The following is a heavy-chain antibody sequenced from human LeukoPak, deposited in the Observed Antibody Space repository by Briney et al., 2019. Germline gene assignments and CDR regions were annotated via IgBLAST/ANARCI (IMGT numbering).Heavy chain of an antibody. Sequence: LRLSCAASGFTFSSYSMNWIRQHPGKGLEWIGYIYYSGSTYYNPSLKSRVTISVDTSKNQFSLKLSSVTAADTAVYYCARDSSTRSYYYYGMDVWGQGTTVTVSS. V-gene: IGHV4-31*02. CDR2: IYYSGST. CDR1: GFTFSSYS. J-gene: IGHJ6*02. D-gene: IGHD1-1*01. CDR3: ARDSSTRSYYYYGMDV.